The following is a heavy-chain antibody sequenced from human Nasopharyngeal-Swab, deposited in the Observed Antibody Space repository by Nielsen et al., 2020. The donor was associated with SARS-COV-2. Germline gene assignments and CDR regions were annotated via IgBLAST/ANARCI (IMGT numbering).Heavy chain of an antibody. CDR2: INPSGGST. J-gene: IGHJ6*02. V-gene: IGHV1-46*01. Sequence: WVRHAPGQGLEWMGIINPSGGSTRYAQKFQGRVTMTRDTSTSTGNMELSSLRSEDSAVYYCAREPITIFGVVTNPYYGMDVWGQGTTVTVSS. CDR3: AREPITIFGVVTNPYYGMDV. D-gene: IGHD3-3*01.